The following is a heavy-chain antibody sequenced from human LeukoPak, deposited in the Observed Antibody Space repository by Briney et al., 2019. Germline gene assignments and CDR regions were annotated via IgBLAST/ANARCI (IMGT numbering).Heavy chain of an antibody. J-gene: IGHJ2*01. Sequence: SETLSLTCTVSGGSISGYYWTWIRQPPGKGLEWIGYIYHSGNTNYNPSLKSRVTISLDTSMNQVSLKLTSVTAADTAVYYRARGRAHIANKGLWGRGTLVTVSS. CDR3: ARGRAHIANKGL. CDR2: IYHSGNT. V-gene: IGHV4-59*01. D-gene: IGHD5-12*01. CDR1: GGSISGYY.